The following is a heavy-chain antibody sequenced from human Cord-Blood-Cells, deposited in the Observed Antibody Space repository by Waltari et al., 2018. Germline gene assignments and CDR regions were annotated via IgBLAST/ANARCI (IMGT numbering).Heavy chain of an antibody. D-gene: IGHD1-20*01. CDR3: AREVGRGYKWVYFDY. CDR1: GGTFSSYA. CDR2: IIPILGRA. Sequence: QVQLVQSGAEVKKPGSSVKVSCKASGGTFSSYAISWVRQAPGHGLEWMGGIIPILGRANYARKCRGRVTMSACESTSTAYMELSSLRSEDTAVYYGAREVGRGYKWVYFDYWGQGTLVTVSS. V-gene: IGHV1-69*01. J-gene: IGHJ4*02.